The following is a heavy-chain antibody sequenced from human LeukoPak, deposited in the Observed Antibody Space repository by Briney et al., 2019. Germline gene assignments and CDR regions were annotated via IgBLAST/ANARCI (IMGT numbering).Heavy chain of an antibody. V-gene: IGHV1-69*05. D-gene: IGHD3-22*01. CDR3: ARPDRPDYYDSSGYGAFDI. J-gene: IGHJ3*02. CDR1: GGTFSSYA. Sequence: ASVKVSCKAPGGTFSSYALSWVRQAPGQGLEWMGKIIPTYEIVTYAQKFQGRVTITTDESTSTAYMELSSLRSEDSAVYYCARPDRPDYYDSSGYGAFDIWGQGTMVTVSS. CDR2: IIPTYEIV.